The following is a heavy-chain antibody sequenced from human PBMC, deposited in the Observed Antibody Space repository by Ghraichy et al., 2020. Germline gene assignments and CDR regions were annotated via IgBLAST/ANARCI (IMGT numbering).Heavy chain of an antibody. D-gene: IGHD3-10*01. J-gene: IGHJ4*02. CDR2: MYTSGST. CDR3: ARHGSGYLYYFDY. CDR1: GGSVSSYY. Sequence: SQTLSLTCTVSGGSVSSYYWSWIRQSPGKGLEWIGYMYTSGSTNYNPSLKSRVSMWIDTSKNQVFLQMGSLTAADTAVYYCARHGSGYLYYFDYWGQGTLVTVSS. V-gene: IGHV4-4*09.